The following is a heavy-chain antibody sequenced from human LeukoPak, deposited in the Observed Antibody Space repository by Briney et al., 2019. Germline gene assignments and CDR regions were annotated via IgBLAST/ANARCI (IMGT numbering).Heavy chain of an antibody. CDR1: GFTFSSYA. CDR3: ANLIGSGGVGY. V-gene: IGHV3-23*01. D-gene: IGHD3-10*01. Sequence: GGSLRLSCAASGFTFSSYAMGWVRQAPGKGLEWVSAISGSGGSTYYADSVKGRFTISRDNSKNTLYLQMNSLRAEDTAVYYCANLIGSGGVGYWGQGTLVTVSS. CDR2: ISGSGGST. J-gene: IGHJ4*02.